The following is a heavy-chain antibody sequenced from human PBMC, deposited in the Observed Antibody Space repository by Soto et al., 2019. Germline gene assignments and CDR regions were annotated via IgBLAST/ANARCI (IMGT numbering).Heavy chain of an antibody. Sequence: EVQMVESGGGLVQPGGYLRLSCAASGFTFSTYWMHCVRQAPGKGLLWVSRINSDGSLTNYADSVKGRSTIFRANAKNTLDLQLNSLIAEDTAVYYCATVATGSYNGVDPWGQGTLVTGSS. CDR1: GFTFSTYW. V-gene: IGHV3-74*01. D-gene: IGHD1-26*01. CDR2: INSDGSLT. CDR3: ATVATGSYNGVDP. J-gene: IGHJ5*02.